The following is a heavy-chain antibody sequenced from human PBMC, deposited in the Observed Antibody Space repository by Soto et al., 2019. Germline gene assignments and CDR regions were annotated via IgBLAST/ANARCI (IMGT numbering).Heavy chain of an antibody. D-gene: IGHD3-22*01. V-gene: IGHV4-34*01. Sequence: SETLSLTCAVYGGSFSGYYWSWIRQPPGKGLEWIGEINHSGSTNYNPSLKSRVTISVDTSKNQFSLKLSSVTAADTAVYYCARGQYYDSSGYYYGAINFVYWGQGTLVTVSS. CDR3: ARGQYYDSSGYYYGAINFVY. J-gene: IGHJ4*02. CDR1: GGSFSGYY. CDR2: INHSGST.